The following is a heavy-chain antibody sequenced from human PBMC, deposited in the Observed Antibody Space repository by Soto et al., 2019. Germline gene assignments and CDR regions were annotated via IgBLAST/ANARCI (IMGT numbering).Heavy chain of an antibody. CDR2: IYHSGTT. CDR1: GDSISSSIW. J-gene: IGHJ4*02. D-gene: IGHD3-10*01. CDR3: ARRGDGSGSLDY. Sequence: QVQLQESGPGLVKPQGTLSLTCAVSGDSISSSIWWSWVRLPPGKGLEWIGEIYHSGTTNYNPSLKSRVTISVDKSKHQFSLKMSSLTAADTAVYYCARRGDGSGSLDYWGQGTLVIVFS. V-gene: IGHV4-4*03.